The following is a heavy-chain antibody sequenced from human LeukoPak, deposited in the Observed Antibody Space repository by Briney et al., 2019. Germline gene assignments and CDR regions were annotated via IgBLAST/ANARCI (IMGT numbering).Heavy chain of an antibody. V-gene: IGHV1-69*13. CDR1: GGTFSSYA. CDR2: IIPIFGTA. J-gene: IGHJ3*02. Sequence: ASVKVSCKASGGTFSSYAISWVRQAPGQGLEWMGGIIPIFGTANYAQKFQGRVTITADESTSTAYMELSSLRSEDTAVYYCARGGTGRVDAFDIWGQGTMVTVSS. D-gene: IGHD1-14*01. CDR3: ARGGTGRVDAFDI.